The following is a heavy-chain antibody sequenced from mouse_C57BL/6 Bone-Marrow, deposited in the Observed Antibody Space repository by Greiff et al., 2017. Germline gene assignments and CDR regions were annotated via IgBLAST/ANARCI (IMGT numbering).Heavy chain of an antibody. CDR3: ARDDPDSSGYVAWFAY. D-gene: IGHD3-2*02. V-gene: IGHV7-1*01. Sequence: EVQGVESGGGLVQSGRSLRLSCATSGFTFSDFYMEWVRQAPGKGLEWIAASRNKANDYTTEYSASVKGRFLVSRDTSQSILYLQMNALRAEDTAIYYCARDDPDSSGYVAWFAYWGQGTLVTVAA. J-gene: IGHJ3*01. CDR2: SRNKANDYTT. CDR1: GFTFSDFY.